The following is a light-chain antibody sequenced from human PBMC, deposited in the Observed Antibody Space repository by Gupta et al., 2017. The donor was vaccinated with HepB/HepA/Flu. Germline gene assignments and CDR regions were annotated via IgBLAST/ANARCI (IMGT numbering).Light chain of an antibody. Sequence: DIQMTQSPSTLSASVGDRVTITCRASQSISSWLAWYQQKPGKAPKLLIYKASRVESGVPSRFSGSGSGTEFTLTISSRQPDDFATYYCQQDNSSPWTFGQGTKVEIK. CDR3: QQDNSSPWT. V-gene: IGKV1-5*03. CDR2: KAS. J-gene: IGKJ1*01. CDR1: QSISSW.